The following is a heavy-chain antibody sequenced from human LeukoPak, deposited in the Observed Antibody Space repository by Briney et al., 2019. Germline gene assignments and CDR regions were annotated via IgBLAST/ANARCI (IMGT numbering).Heavy chain of an antibody. D-gene: IGHD2-2*01. J-gene: IGHJ4*02. CDR1: GYSFSSYW. V-gene: IGHV5-51*01. Sequence: PGESLKISCKGSGYSFSSYWIAWVRQMPGKGLEWMGIIYPGDSDTRYSPSFQGQVAISADKSISTAYLQWSSLKASDTAMYYCARRYCSSTSCRGDFDYWGQGTLVTVSS. CDR2: IYPGDSDT. CDR3: ARRYCSSTSCRGDFDY.